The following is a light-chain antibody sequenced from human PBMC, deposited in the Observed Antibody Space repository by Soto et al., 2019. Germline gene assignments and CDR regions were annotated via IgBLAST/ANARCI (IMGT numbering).Light chain of an antibody. Sequence: QSVLTQPPSASASLGASVKLTCTLSSRHNSYAIAWHQQQPEKGPRYLMKLNSDGSHSKGDGIPDRFSGSSSGAERYLTISSLQSEDEADYYCQTWSTDIRVFGGGTKVTVL. CDR2: LNSDGSH. J-gene: IGLJ3*02. CDR3: QTWSTDIRV. V-gene: IGLV4-69*01. CDR1: SRHNSYA.